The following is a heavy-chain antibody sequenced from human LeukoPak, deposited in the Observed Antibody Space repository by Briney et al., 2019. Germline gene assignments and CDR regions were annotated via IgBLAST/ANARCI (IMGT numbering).Heavy chain of an antibody. V-gene: IGHV3-9*03. CDR3: AKGRGSTSPGQFFDI. J-gene: IGHJ3*02. Sequence: GGSLRLSCAASGFTFEDYAMHWVRQAPGKGLEWVSGISWNSGSIGYADSVKGRFTISRDNAKNSLYLQMNSLRAEDMALYYCAKGRGSTSPGQFFDIWGQGTMVTVSS. CDR2: ISWNSGSI. D-gene: IGHD2-2*01. CDR1: GFTFEDYA.